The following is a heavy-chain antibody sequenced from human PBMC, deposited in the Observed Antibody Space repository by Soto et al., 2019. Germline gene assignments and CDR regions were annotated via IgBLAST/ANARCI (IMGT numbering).Heavy chain of an antibody. CDR1: GFTLSSYA. Sequence: PGGCLRLSCAASGFTLSSYALEWVRQAPGKGLEWVAVISYDGSTKVYADSVKGRFTISRDNSKNTLYLQMNSLRAEDTAVYYCARDQSSTVITSTDWDPWGQCTLVTVS. J-gene: IGHJ5*02. CDR2: ISYDGSTK. D-gene: IGHD4-17*01. CDR3: ARDQSSTVITSTDWDP. V-gene: IGHV3-30-3*01.